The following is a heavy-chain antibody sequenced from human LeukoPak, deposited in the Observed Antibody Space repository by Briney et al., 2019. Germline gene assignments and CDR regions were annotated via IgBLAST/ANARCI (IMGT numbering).Heavy chain of an antibody. V-gene: IGHV4-30-2*01. CDR2: IYHSGST. J-gene: IGHJ3*02. Sequence: SETLSLTCTVSGGSISSGGYYWSWIRQPPGKGLEWIVYIYHSGSTYYNPSLKSRVTISVDRSKNQFSLKLSSVTAADTAVYYCAMEGLGYCSSTSCRRAFDIWGQGTMVTVSS. CDR1: GGSISSGGYY. CDR3: AMEGLGYCSSTSCRRAFDI. D-gene: IGHD2-2*01.